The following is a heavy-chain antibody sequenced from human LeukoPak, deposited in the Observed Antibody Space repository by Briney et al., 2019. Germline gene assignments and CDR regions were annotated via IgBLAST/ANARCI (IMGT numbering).Heavy chain of an antibody. D-gene: IGHD2-15*01. CDR1: GYTFTSYG. Sequence: ASVKVSCKASGYTFTSYGISWVRQAPGQGLEWMGWVSDYNGNKNYAHKLQGRVIMTTETSTSTAHMALRSLRSDDTAVYYCARGHVVAATLWMFPNCYFYGMDVWGKGTTVTVSS. CDR2: VSDYNGNK. V-gene: IGHV1-18*04. CDR3: ARGHVVAATLWMFPNCYFYGMDV. J-gene: IGHJ6*04.